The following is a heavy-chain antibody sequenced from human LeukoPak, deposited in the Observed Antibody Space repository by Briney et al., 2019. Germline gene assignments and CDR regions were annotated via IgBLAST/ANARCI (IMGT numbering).Heavy chain of an antibody. Sequence: GGSLRLSCSASGFTLSSHAMHWVRQAPGKALEYVSAISYNGGSTYYANSVKGRFTISRDNSKNTLYLQMNSLRAEDTALYYCARGLVVGGTGVWAFDIWGQGTMVTVSS. CDR1: GFTLSSHA. CDR3: ARGLVVGGTGVWAFDI. V-gene: IGHV3-64*04. CDR2: ISYNGGST. D-gene: IGHD1-26*01. J-gene: IGHJ3*02.